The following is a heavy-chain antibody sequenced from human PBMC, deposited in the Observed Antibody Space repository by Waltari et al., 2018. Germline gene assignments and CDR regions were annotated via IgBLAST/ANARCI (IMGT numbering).Heavy chain of an antibody. J-gene: IGHJ4*02. D-gene: IGHD3-22*01. CDR3: FITPGY. V-gene: IGHV3-74*01. Sequence: EVQLVESGGGLVQPGGSLRLSCAASGFTFSRYWMHWVRQTPGKGLVWVARIKNDGSGINYADSVKGRFTISTDKAKNTLYLQLSSLRAEDMATYYCFITPGYWGQGTLVTVSS. CDR2: IKNDGSGI. CDR1: GFTFSRYW.